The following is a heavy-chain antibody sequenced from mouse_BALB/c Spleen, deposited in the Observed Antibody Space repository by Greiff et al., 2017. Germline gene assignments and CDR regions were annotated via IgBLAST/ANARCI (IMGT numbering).Heavy chain of an antibody. CDR1: GFNIKDTY. D-gene: IGHD1-1*01. CDR3: ARSHYGSSYGWYFDV. Sequence: EVKLQESGAELAKPGASVKLSCTASGFNIKDTYMHWVKQRPEQGLEWIGRIDPANGNTKYDPKFQGKATITADTSSNTAYLQLSSLTSEDTAVYYCARSHYGSSYGWYFDVWGAGTTVTVSS. J-gene: IGHJ1*01. V-gene: IGHV14-3*02. CDR2: IDPANGNT.